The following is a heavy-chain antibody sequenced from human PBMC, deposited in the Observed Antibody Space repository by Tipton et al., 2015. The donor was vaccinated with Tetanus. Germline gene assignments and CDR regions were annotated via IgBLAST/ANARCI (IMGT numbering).Heavy chain of an antibody. D-gene: IGHD6-13*01. CDR1: GDSISIFY. CDR2: VYGSGST. V-gene: IGHV4-59*01. CDR3: ARGFGSSFYYFDC. Sequence: TLSLTCTVSGDSISIFYWTWIRQPPGKGLEWIGYVYGSGSTNYNPSLESRVTMSIDTSRNQFSLKLTSVTAADTAFYYCARGFGSSFYYFDCWGQGILVTVSS. J-gene: IGHJ4*02.